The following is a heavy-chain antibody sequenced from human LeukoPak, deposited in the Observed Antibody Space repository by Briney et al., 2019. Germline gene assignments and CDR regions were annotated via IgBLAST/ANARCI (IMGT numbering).Heavy chain of an antibody. V-gene: IGHV3-23*01. CDR3: AKDSSGGSSSWGDYFDY. CDR2: ISGSGGST. J-gene: IGHJ4*02. D-gene: IGHD6-13*01. CDR1: GFTFSSYA. Sequence: GGSLRLSCAASGFTFSSYAMSWVRQAPGKGLEWVSAISGSGGSTYYADSVKGRFTISRDNSKNTLYLQMNSPRAEDTAVYYCAKDSSGGSSSWGDYFDYWGQGTLVTVSS.